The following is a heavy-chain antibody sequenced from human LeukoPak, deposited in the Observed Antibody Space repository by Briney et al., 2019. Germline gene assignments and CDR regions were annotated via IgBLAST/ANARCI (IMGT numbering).Heavy chain of an antibody. CDR1: GGSFSGYY. V-gene: IGHV4-34*01. D-gene: IGHD3-10*01. CDR2: INHSGST. Sequence: SETLSLTCAVYGGSFSGYYWSWIRQPPGKGLEWIGEINHSGSTNYNPSLKSRVTISVDTSKNQFSLKLSSVTAADTAVYYCARRVTMVRGPPPYYYYMDVWGKGTTVTISS. CDR3: ARRVTMVRGPPPYYYYMDV. J-gene: IGHJ6*03.